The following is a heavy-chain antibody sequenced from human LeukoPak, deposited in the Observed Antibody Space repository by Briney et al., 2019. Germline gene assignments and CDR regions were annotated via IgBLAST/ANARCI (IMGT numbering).Heavy chain of an antibody. J-gene: IGHJ4*02. V-gene: IGHV3-21*01. CDR3: AWDLMRFLEWVN. Sequence: PGGSLRLSCVASGFSFSTYAMNWVRQAPGKGPEWVSYVSSASSHVYYADSVRGRFIISRDNAKNSLYLQMNSLRAEDTAVYYCAWDLMRFLEWVNWGQGTLVTVSS. CDR2: VSSASSHV. D-gene: IGHD3-3*01. CDR1: GFSFSTYA.